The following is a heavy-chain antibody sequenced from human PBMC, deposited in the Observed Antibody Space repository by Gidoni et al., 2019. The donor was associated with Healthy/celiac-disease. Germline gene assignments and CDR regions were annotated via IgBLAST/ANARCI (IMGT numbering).Heavy chain of an antibody. CDR3: ARDQGSGSYYADAFDI. D-gene: IGHD1-26*01. Sequence: QVQLLESVAGVVQPGRSLRLSCAASGFPFRSYGMHWVRQAPGKGLEWVAVIWYDGSNKYYADSVKGRFTISRDNSKNTLYLQMNSLRAEDTAVYYCARDQGSGSYYADAFDIWGQGTMVTGSS. CDR1: GFPFRSYG. CDR2: IWYDGSNK. V-gene: IGHV3-33*01. J-gene: IGHJ3*02.